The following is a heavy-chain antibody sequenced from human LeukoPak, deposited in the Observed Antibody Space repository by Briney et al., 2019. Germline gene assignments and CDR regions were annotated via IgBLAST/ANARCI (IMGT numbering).Heavy chain of an antibody. CDR2: IHPASANT. CDR3: VGDLRPAIL. V-gene: IGHV1-2*02. Sequence: ASVKVSCKASGYTFTEHFIHWVRQAPGQGLQYMGWIHPASANTVYAQMFHGRVTLTRDTPATTTYMELSGLRSDDTAVYYCVGDLRPAILWGQGTLVTVSS. CDR1: GYTFTEHF. J-gene: IGHJ4*02. D-gene: IGHD3-10*01.